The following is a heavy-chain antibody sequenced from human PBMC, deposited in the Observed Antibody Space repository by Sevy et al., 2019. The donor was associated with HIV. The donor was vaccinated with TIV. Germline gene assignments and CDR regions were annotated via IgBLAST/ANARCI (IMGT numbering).Heavy chain of an antibody. V-gene: IGHV4-59*01. CDR1: GDSISTYY. CDR2: IYYSGTT. Sequence: SETLSLTCTVSGDSISTYYWGWIRQPPGKGLEWIGYIYYSGTTNYNPSLKSRVTISVDRSKNQFSLKLTSVTAADTGVYYCARAWSAYYYAMDVWGQGTTVTVSS. J-gene: IGHJ6*02. D-gene: IGHD3-3*01. CDR3: ARAWSAYYYAMDV.